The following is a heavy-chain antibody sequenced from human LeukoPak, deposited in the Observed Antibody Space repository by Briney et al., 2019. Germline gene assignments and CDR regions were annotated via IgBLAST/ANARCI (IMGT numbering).Heavy chain of an antibody. D-gene: IGHD5-24*01. CDR2: ISWNSGRI. CDR3: AKDKLGWLQSGFDD. V-gene: IGHV3-9*01. J-gene: IGHJ4*02. CDR1: GFTFDDYA. Sequence: GGSLRLSCAASGFTFDDYAMHWVRQAPGKGLEWVSGISWNSGRIVYADSVKGRFTISRDNAKNSLYLQMNSLRAEDTALYYCAKDKLGWLQSGFDDRGQGTLVTVAS.